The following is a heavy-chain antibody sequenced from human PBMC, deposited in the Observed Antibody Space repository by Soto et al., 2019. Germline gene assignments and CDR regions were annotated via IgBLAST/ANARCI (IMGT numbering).Heavy chain of an antibody. J-gene: IGHJ2*01. D-gene: IGHD6-13*01. CDR2: INAGNGNT. V-gene: IGHV1-3*01. CDR1: GYPFTISA. Sequence: QVQLVQSGAEVKKPGASVKVSCKASGYPFTISAMHWVRQAPGQRLAWMGWINAGNGNTKDSQKFQGKVTITRDTSPSTAYMELRSQRSEDAAVYYCASALEPEIAAAGYWSFDLWGRGTLVTVSS. CDR3: ASALEPEIAAAGYWSFDL.